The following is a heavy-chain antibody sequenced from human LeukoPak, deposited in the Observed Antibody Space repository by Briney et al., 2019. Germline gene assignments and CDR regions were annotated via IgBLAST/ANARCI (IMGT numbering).Heavy chain of an antibody. V-gene: IGHV4-4*07. J-gene: IGHJ4*02. CDR1: GVSINTYY. CDR3: ASEAYYYDSSGYYKY. CDR2: IYTSGST. Sequence: SETLSLTCTVSGVSINTYYWNWIRQPAGKGLEWIGRIYTSGSTNYNPSLKSRVTMSVDTSKNQFSLKLSSVTAADTAVYYCASEAYYYDSSGYYKYWGQGTLVTVSS. D-gene: IGHD3-22*01.